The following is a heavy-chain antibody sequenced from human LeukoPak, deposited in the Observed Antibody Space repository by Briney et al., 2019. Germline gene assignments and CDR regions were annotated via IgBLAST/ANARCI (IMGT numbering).Heavy chain of an antibody. V-gene: IGHV1-2*02. CDR2: INPNSGGT. D-gene: IGHD4-17*01. J-gene: IGHJ4*02. CDR3: ARSDNYGDYLFNWVRRVEGRLIDY. Sequence: ASVKVSCKASGYTFTGYYTHWVRQAPGQGLEWMGWINPNSGGTNYAQKFQGRVTMTRDTSISTAYMELSRLRSDDTAVYYCARSDNYGDYLFNWVRRVEGRLIDYWGQGTLVTVSS. CDR1: GYTFTGYY.